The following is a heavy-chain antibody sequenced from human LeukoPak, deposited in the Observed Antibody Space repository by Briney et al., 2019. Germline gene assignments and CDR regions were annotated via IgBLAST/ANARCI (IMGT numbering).Heavy chain of an antibody. CDR2: IRSDGYHT. D-gene: IGHD1-26*01. Sequence: QSGGSLRLSCGASGFLFDDHDMHWVRQAPGKGLEWVAYIRSDGYHTYYADSVKGRFTITRDNLKNTLYLQMNSLRLEDMAVYYCAKPSGSGVDYWGRGTRVTVPS. J-gene: IGHJ4*02. CDR3: AKPSGSGVDY. CDR1: GFLFDDHD. V-gene: IGHV3-30*02.